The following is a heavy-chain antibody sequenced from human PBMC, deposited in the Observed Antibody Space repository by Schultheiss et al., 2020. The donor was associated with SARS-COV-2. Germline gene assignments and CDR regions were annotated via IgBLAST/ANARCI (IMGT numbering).Heavy chain of an antibody. D-gene: IGHD3-10*01. CDR2: IYYSGST. CDR3: ASAYGSERSPFDY. J-gene: IGHJ4*02. CDR1: GGSISSYY. V-gene: IGHV4-59*01. Sequence: SETLSLTCTVSGGSISSYYWSWIRQPPGKGLEWIGYIYYSGSTNYNPSLKSRVTISVDTSKNQFSLKLSSVTAADTAVYYCASAYGSERSPFDYWGQGTRVTVAS.